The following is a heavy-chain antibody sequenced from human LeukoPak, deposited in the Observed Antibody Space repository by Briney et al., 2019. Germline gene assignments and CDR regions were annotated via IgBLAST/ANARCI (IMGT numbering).Heavy chain of an antibody. V-gene: IGHV3-23*01. J-gene: IGHJ4*02. Sequence: GGSLRLSCVASGFTFNTYAMSWVRQAPGKGLEWVSAISGSGGSTYYADSVKGRFTISRDNSKNTLYLQMNSLRAEDTAVYYCAKDSIRHYYDSSGYYPFFDYWGQGTLVTVSS. D-gene: IGHD3-22*01. CDR2: ISGSGGST. CDR1: GFTFNTYA. CDR3: AKDSIRHYYDSSGYYPFFDY.